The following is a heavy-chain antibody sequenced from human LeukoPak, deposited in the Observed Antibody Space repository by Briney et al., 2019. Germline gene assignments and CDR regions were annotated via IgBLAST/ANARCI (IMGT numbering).Heavy chain of an antibody. V-gene: IGHV4-39*01. CDR2: IXYSGTT. CDR1: GGSISSXXXX. Sequence: SETLSLTCTXXGGSISSXXXXXXXIRXPPXXXXXXIGSIXYSGTTYYKXXLKXXXTIXXDTSKNQFSLRLASVTAADTAVYYCARHGKVEPTAIGYWGQGALVTVSS. CDR3: ARHGKVEPTAIGY. D-gene: IGHD2-2*02. J-gene: IGHJ4*02.